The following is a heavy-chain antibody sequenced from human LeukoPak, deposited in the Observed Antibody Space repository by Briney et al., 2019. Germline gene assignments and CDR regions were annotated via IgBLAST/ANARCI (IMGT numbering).Heavy chain of an antibody. D-gene: IGHD3-10*01. Sequence: GGSLRLSCAASGFTFDDYAMHWVRQAPGKGLEWVSLISWDGGSTYYADSVKGRFTISRDNSKNSLYLQMNSLRAEDTALYYCAAGGPLSRSLWFDPWGQGTLVTVSS. J-gene: IGHJ5*02. V-gene: IGHV3-43D*03. CDR2: ISWDGGST. CDR3: AAGGPLSRSLWFDP. CDR1: GFTFDDYA.